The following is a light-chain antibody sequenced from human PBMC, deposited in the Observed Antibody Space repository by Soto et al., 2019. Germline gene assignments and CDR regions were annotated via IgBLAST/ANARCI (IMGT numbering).Light chain of an antibody. CDR2: DVR. CDR3: QVWDSSSDHSVV. Sequence: SYELTQPPSVSVAPGQTARITCGGNDSGSKSVHCYQQKQGQAPELVVYDVRDRPSGIPERFSGSNSGNTATLTISRVEDGDEAAYYCQVWDSSSDHSVVFGGGTKLTVL. CDR1: DSGSKS. V-gene: IGLV3-21*02. J-gene: IGLJ2*01.